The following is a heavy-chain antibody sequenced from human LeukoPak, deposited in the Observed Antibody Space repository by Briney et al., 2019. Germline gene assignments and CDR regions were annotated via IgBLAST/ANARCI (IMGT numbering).Heavy chain of an antibody. J-gene: IGHJ4*02. CDR2: IIPILGIA. CDR1: GGAFSSYT. Sequence: SVKVSCKASGGAFSSYTISWVRQAPGQGLEWMGRIIPILGIANYAQKFQGRVTITADKSTSTAYMELSSLRSEDTAVYYCARAYYGSGSYSGSSFDYWGQGTLVTVSS. V-gene: IGHV1-69*02. D-gene: IGHD3-10*01. CDR3: ARAYYGSGSYSGSSFDY.